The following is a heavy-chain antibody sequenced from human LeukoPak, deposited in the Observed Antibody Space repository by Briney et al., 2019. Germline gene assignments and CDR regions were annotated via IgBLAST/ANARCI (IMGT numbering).Heavy chain of an antibody. J-gene: IGHJ4*02. CDR1: GGSIGSSNS. CDR2: IYHSGSA. V-gene: IGHV4-4*02. D-gene: IGHD3-10*01. Sequence: PSETLSLTCAVSGGSIGSSNSWSWVRQPPGKGLEWIGEIYHSGSADYNPSLRSRVTMSVDKSKNQFYLKMSSVTAADTAAYYCARVLVPGRLFDYWGQGTLVTVSS. CDR3: ARVLVPGRLFDY.